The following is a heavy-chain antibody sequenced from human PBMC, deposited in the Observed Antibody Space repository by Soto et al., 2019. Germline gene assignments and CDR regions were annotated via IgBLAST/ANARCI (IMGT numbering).Heavy chain of an antibody. Sequence: GGSLRLSCAASGFTFSSYWMSWVRQAPGKGLEWVANINQDGSEKYYVDSVKGRFTISRDNAKNSLYLQMNSLRAEDTAVYYCARGRLWTDYYYGMDVWGQGTTVTVSS. CDR1: GFTFSSYW. CDR3: ARGRLWTDYYYGMDV. D-gene: IGHD6-25*01. V-gene: IGHV3-7*03. J-gene: IGHJ6*02. CDR2: INQDGSEK.